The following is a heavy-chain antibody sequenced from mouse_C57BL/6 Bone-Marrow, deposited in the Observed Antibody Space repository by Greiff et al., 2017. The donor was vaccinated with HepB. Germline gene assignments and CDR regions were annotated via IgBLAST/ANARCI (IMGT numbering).Heavy chain of an antibody. CDR2: INPSNGGT. V-gene: IGHV1-53*01. J-gene: IGHJ3*01. Sequence: VQLQQPGTELVKPGASVKLSCKASGYTFTSYWMHWVKQRPGQGLEWIGNINPSNGGTNYNEKFKSKATLTVDKSSSTAYMQLSSLTSEDSAVYYCARKAIYSSGFFAYWGQGTLVTVSA. D-gene: IGHD2-1*01. CDR3: ARKAIYSSGFFAY. CDR1: GYTFTSYW.